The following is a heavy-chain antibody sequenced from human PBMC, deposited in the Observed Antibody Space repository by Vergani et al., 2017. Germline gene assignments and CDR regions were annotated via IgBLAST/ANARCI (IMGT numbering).Heavy chain of an antibody. CDR3: ARTESFILRYFHWAL. CDR2: IYHSRGA. Sequence: QLHLQESGPGLVKPSETLSLTCTVSGVSITSSSYYLGWIRQPPGKGLEWIGNIYHSRGAYYNPSLKGRVTISVDTSKNQFSLEVTSVTAADTAIYFCARTESFILRYFHWALWGQGTLVTVSS. V-gene: IGHV4-39*01. J-gene: IGHJ4*02. D-gene: IGHD3-9*01. CDR1: GVSITSSSYY.